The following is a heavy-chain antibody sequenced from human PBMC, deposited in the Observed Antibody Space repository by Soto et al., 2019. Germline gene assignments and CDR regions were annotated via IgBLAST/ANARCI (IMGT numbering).Heavy chain of an antibody. Sequence: QVQLVESGGGVVQPGRSLRLSCAASGFTFSSYGMHWVRQAPGKGLEWVAVIWYDGSNKYYADSVKGRFTISRDNSKNTLYRQMNSLRAEDTAVYYCARAEAYSGYDYSLDYWGQGTLVTVSS. CDR2: IWYDGSNK. CDR1: GFTFSSYG. D-gene: IGHD5-12*01. CDR3: ARAEAYSGYDYSLDY. J-gene: IGHJ4*02. V-gene: IGHV3-33*01.